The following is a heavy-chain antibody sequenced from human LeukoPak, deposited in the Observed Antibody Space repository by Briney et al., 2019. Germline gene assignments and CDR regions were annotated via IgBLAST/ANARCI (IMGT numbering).Heavy chain of an antibody. V-gene: IGHV1-8*01. CDR3: AREWASSSWLTYYYYGMDV. D-gene: IGHD6-13*01. J-gene: IGHJ6*02. CDR1: GYTFTSYD. CDR2: MNPNSGNT. Sequence: ASVKVSCKASGYTFTSYDINWVRQATGQGPEWMGWMNPNSGNTGYAQKFQGRVTMTRNTSISTAYMELSSLRSEDTAVYYCAREWASSSWLTYYYYGMDVWGQGTTVTVSS.